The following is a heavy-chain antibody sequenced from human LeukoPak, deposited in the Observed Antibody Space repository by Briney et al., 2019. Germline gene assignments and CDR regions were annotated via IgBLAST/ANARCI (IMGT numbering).Heavy chain of an antibody. V-gene: IGHV1-69*05. Sequence: SVKVSCKASGGTFSSYAISWVRQAPGQGLEWMGGIIPIFGTANYAQKFQGRVTITTDESTSTAYMELSSLRSEDMAVYYCASSIVGATVYFDYWGQGTLVTVSS. CDR2: IIPIFGTA. CDR3: ASSIVGATVYFDY. J-gene: IGHJ4*02. CDR1: GGTFSSYA. D-gene: IGHD1-26*01.